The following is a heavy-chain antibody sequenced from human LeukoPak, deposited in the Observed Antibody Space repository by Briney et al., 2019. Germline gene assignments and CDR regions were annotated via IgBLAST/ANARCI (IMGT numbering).Heavy chain of an antibody. CDR1: GFTVSSNY. D-gene: IGHD3-16*02. Sequence: GGSLRLSCAASGFTVSSNYMSWVRQAPGKGLEWVSVIYSGGSTYYADSVKGRFTISRDNSKNTLYLQMNSLRAEDTAVYYCARAGTRVIGPNDYWGQETLVTVSS. CDR2: IYSGGST. CDR3: ARAGTRVIGPNDY. V-gene: IGHV3-66*01. J-gene: IGHJ4*02.